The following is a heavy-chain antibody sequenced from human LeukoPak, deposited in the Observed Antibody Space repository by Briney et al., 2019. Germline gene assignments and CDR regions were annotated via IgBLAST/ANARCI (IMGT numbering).Heavy chain of an antibody. V-gene: IGHV4-39*07. Sequence: SETLYLTCIVSGGSISSSSYDWGWIRQPPGKGLEWIGSIYYSGSTYYNPSLKSRVTISVDTSKNQFSLKLSSVTAADTAVYYCARVTMVRGVIAVIDYWGQGTLVTVSS. J-gene: IGHJ4*02. CDR3: ARVTMVRGVIAVIDY. D-gene: IGHD3-10*01. CDR2: IYYSGST. CDR1: GGSISSSSYD.